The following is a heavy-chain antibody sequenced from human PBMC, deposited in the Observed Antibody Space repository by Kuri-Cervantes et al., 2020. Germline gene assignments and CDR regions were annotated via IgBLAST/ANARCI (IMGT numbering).Heavy chain of an antibody. J-gene: IGHJ6*02. D-gene: IGHD4-23*01. CDR1: GFTFSSYC. CDR2: INSDGSST. CDR3: ARDDAVAGQGGYDYYYGMDV. Sequence: GGSLRLSCAPSGFTFSSYCMHWFRQAPGKGLVWVSRINSDGSSTSYADYVKGRFTISRDNAKNTLYLQMNSLRAEDTAVYYCARDDAVAGQGGYDYYYGMDVWGQGTTVTVSS. V-gene: IGHV3-74*01.